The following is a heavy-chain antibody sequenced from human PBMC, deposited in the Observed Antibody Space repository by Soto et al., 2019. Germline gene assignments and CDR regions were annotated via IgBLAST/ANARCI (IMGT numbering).Heavy chain of an antibody. J-gene: IGHJ4*02. V-gene: IGHV3-23*01. D-gene: IGHD1-26*01. CDR2: ISGSGDST. CDR1: GFTFSSYA. CDR3: ARRGSGSYYDY. Sequence: EVQLLESGGGLVQPGGSLRLSCAASGFTFSSYAMRWVRQAPGKGLGWVSAISGSGDSTYYADSVKGRFTVSRDTSKNTLYLQMNSLRAEDTAVYYCARRGSGSYYDYWGQGTLVTVSS.